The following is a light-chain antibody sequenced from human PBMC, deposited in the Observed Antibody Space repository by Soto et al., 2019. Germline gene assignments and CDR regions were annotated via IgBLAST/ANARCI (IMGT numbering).Light chain of an antibody. CDR2: VAS. J-gene: IGKJ1*01. Sequence: DIQMTQSPSSLSASVGDRVTITCRASQSIATYLNWYQQNSGNAPNLLIYVASTLQSEVPSRFSGSGSGTDFTLTISSLQPEDFATYYCQQTYRTPRTFGQGTKVEIK. V-gene: IGKV1-39*01. CDR1: QSIATY. CDR3: QQTYRTPRT.